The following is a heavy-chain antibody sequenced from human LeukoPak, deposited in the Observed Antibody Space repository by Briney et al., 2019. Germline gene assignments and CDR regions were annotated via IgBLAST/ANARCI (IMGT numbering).Heavy chain of an antibody. D-gene: IGHD5-24*01. Sequence: GGSLRLSCAASGFTFSNYGVHWVRQAPGKGLEWVSFIRFDGSNKYYADSVKGRFTISRDSSKNTLYLQMNSLRAEDTAVYYCAKEREMATISFWWFDPWGQGTLVTVSS. CDR2: IRFDGSNK. CDR3: AKEREMATISFWWFDP. CDR1: GFTFSNYG. J-gene: IGHJ5*02. V-gene: IGHV3-30*02.